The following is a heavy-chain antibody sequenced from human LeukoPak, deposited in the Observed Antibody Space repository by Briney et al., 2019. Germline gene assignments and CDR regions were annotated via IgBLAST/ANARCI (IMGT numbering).Heavy chain of an antibody. J-gene: IGHJ6*03. D-gene: IGHD3-22*01. V-gene: IGHV3-30*01. CDR2: ISYDGYNK. CDR1: GFTFSGYA. Sequence: PGGSLRLSCAASGFTFSGYAVHWVRQAPGKGLQWLAAISYDGYNKYYADSLNGRFTISRENSKNTLWLQMNSLRAEDTAVYYCARGGMHDSYYFFYMGVWGKGTTVTVSS. CDR3: ARGGMHDSYYFFYMGV.